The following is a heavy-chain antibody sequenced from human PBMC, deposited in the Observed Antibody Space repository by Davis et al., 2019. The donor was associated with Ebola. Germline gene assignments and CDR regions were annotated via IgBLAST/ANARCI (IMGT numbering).Heavy chain of an antibody. Sequence: ASVKVSCKASGYTFTGSPIYAMHWVRQAPGQRLEWMGWINAGNGDTKYSQKFQGRVTITRDTSASTAYMDLSSLRSEDTAVYYCARDRPVGATLFDYWGQGTLVTVSS. J-gene: IGHJ4*02. V-gene: IGHV1-3*01. CDR2: INAGNGDT. CDR3: ARDRPVGATLFDY. D-gene: IGHD1-26*01. CDR1: GYTFTGSPIYA.